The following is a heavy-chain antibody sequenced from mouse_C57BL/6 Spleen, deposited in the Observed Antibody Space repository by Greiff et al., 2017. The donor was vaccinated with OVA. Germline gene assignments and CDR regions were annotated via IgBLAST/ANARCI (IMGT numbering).Heavy chain of an antibody. CDR3: ARQAY. CDR1: GFSLTSYG. V-gene: IGHV2-2*01. Sequence: QVQLQQSGPGLVQPSQSLSITCTVSGFSLTSYGVHWVRQSPGKGLEWLGVIWSGGSTAYNAAFISRLSISKNNSKSQVFFKMNSLQADDTAIYYCARQAYWGQGTLVTVSA. CDR2: IWSGGST. J-gene: IGHJ3*01.